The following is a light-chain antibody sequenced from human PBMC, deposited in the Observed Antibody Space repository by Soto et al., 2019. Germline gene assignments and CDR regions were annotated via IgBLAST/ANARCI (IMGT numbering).Light chain of an antibody. Sequence: QSVLTQPASASGSPGQSITISCTGTSSDVGGYNYVSWYQQHPGNAPKLMIYDVSQRPAVVSNRFSCSTSGNTASLTIAVLQAEDEDYYYCTSYTSRSTVVFGGGTKLTVL. J-gene: IGLJ2*01. CDR3: TSYTSRSTVV. V-gene: IGLV2-14*01. CDR1: SSDVGGYNY. CDR2: DVS.